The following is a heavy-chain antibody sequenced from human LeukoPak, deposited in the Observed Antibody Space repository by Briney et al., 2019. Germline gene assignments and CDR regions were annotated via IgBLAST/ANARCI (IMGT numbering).Heavy chain of an antibody. V-gene: IGHV1-18*01. CDR3: ARARLSGSYYYYYYMDV. CDR1: GYTFTSYG. J-gene: IGHJ6*03. D-gene: IGHD6-19*01. CDR2: ISAYNGNT. Sequence: ASVKVSCKASGYTFTSYGISWVRQAPRQGLEWMGWISAYNGNTNYAQKLQGRVTMTTDTSTSTAYMELRSLRSDDTAVYYCARARLSGSYYYYYYMDVWGKGTTVTVSS.